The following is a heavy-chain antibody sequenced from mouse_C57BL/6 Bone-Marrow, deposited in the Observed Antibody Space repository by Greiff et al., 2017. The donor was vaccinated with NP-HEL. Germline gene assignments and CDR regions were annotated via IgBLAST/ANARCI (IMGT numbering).Heavy chain of an antibody. V-gene: IGHV1-80*01. J-gene: IGHJ2*01. D-gene: IGHD2-4*01. CDR2: IYPGDGDT. Sequence: QVQLQQSGAELVKPGASVKISCKASGYAFSSYWMNWVKQRPGKGLEWIGQIYPGDGDTNYNGKFKGKATLTADKSSSTAYMQLSSLTSEDSAVYFCARKGGIHYDYDGGYFDYWGQGTTLTVSS. CDR1: GYAFSSYW. CDR3: ARKGGIHYDYDGGYFDY.